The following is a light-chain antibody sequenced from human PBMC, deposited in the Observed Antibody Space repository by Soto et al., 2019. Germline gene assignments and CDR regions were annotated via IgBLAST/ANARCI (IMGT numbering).Light chain of an antibody. CDR2: AAS. CDR3: QQSYSTPQT. Sequence: DIQMTQSPSSLSASVGDRVTITCRASQSISSYLNWYQQKPGKAPKLLIYAASSLQSGVPSRFSGSGSGTDFTLTISNLQPADFATYSCQQSYSTPQTFGPGTKVDIK. CDR1: QSISSY. V-gene: IGKV1-39*01. J-gene: IGKJ3*01.